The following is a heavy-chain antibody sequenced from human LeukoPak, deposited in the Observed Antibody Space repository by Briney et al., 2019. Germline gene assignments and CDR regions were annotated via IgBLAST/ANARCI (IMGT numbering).Heavy chain of an antibody. Sequence: PSETLSLTCTVSGGSISSYYWSWIRQPPGKGLEWIGYINYSGSTNYNPSLKSRVTISVDTSKNQFSLKLSSVTAADTAVYYCARLYCGGDCYYYYYGMDVWGQGTTVTVSS. CDR2: INYSGST. V-gene: IGHV4-59*01. CDR1: GGSISSYY. D-gene: IGHD2-21*02. J-gene: IGHJ6*02. CDR3: ARLYCGGDCYYYYYGMDV.